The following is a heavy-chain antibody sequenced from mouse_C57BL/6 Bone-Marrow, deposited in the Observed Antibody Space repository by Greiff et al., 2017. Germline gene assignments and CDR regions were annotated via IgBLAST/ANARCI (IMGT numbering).Heavy chain of an antibody. CDR1: GFTFSNYW. V-gene: IGHV6-3*01. Sequence: EVKVVESGGGLVQPGGSMKLSCVASGFTFSNYWMNWVRQSPEKGLEWVAQIRLKSDNYATHYAVSVKGRFTISRDDSKSSVYLQMNNLRAEDTGIYYCTAYYYGSSYAMDYWGQGTSVTVSS. CDR3: TAYYYGSSYAMDY. CDR2: IRLKSDNYAT. D-gene: IGHD1-1*01. J-gene: IGHJ4*01.